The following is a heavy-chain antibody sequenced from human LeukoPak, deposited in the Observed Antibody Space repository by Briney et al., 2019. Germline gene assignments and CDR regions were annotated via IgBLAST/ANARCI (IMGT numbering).Heavy chain of an antibody. J-gene: IGHJ6*03. V-gene: IGHV3-53*01. CDR1: GFTVSSNY. D-gene: IGHD3-3*01. Sequence: GGSLRLSCAASGFTVSSNYMSWVRQAPGKGLEWVSVIYSRGSTYYADSVKGRFTISRDNSKNTLYLQMNSLRAEDTAVYYCARGTFGVDYYYYYYMDVWGKGTTVTVSS. CDR3: ARGTFGVDYYYYYYMDV. CDR2: IYSRGST.